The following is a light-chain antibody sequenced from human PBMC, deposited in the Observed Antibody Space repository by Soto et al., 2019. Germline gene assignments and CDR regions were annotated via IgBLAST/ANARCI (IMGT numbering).Light chain of an antibody. CDR1: SGSVSSSYY. CDR3: VLYMGTGRVV. Sequence: QTVVTQEPSFSVSPGGTVTLTCGLSSGSVSSSYYPSWYQQIPGQAPRTLIYTTNTRSSGVPDRFSGSILGNKAALTITGAQADDECDYYCVLYMGTGRVVFGGGTKLPS. V-gene: IGLV8-61*01. J-gene: IGLJ3*02. CDR2: TTN.